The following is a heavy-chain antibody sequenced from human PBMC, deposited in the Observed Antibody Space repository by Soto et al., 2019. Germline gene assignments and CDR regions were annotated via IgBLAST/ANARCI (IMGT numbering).Heavy chain of an antibody. CDR2: INHSGST. Sequence: SETLSLTCAVYGGSFSGYYWSWIRQPPGKGLEWIGEINHSGSTNYNPSLKSRVTISVDTSKNQFSLKLSSVTAADTAVYYCARGPLRSYYYSYYIDVWGKGTTVTVSS. J-gene: IGHJ6*03. D-gene: IGHD5-12*01. CDR3: ARGPLRSYYYSYYIDV. CDR1: GGSFSGYY. V-gene: IGHV4-34*01.